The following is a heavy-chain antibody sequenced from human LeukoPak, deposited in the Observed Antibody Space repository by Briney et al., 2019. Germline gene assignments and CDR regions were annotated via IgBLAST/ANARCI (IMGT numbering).Heavy chain of an antibody. Sequence: GASVKVSCKASGGTFSSYAISWVRQAPGQGLEWMGRIIPIFGIANYAQKFRGRVTITADKSTSTAYMELSSLRSEDTAVYYCARDLQISDYDFWSGLYGMDVWGQGTTVTVSS. J-gene: IGHJ6*02. D-gene: IGHD3-3*01. CDR2: IIPIFGIA. CDR1: GGTFSSYA. V-gene: IGHV1-69*04. CDR3: ARDLQISDYDFWSGLYGMDV.